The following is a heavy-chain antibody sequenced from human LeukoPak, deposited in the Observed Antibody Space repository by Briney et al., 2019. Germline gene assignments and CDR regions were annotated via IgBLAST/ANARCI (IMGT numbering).Heavy chain of an antibody. CDR1: GYTFTGYY. CDR2: INPNSGGT. D-gene: IGHD3-10*01. V-gene: IGHV1-2*02. CDR3: ASNKAGGSGSYSAYLY. J-gene: IGHJ4*02. Sequence: ASVKVSCTASGYTFTGYYMHWVRQAPGQGLEWLGWINPNSGGTNYAQKFQGRVTMTRDTTISTAYMELSRLRSDDTAVYYCASNKAGGSGSYSAYLYWGQGTLVTVSS.